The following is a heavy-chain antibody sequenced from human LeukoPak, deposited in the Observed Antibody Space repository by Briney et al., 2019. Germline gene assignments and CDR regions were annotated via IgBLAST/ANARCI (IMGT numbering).Heavy chain of an antibody. V-gene: IGHV4-38-2*02. Sequence: SETLSLTCTVSGYPISSGYYWGWSRQPPGQGLGWIGSIYLIWLTYYHPSLKLPVTISLDTSKNQFSLKLSSVTAADTAVYYCARDYDILTGDDAFDIWGQGTMVTVSS. CDR1: GYPISSGYY. CDR3: ARDYDILTGDDAFDI. D-gene: IGHD3-9*01. CDR2: IYLIWLT. J-gene: IGHJ3*02.